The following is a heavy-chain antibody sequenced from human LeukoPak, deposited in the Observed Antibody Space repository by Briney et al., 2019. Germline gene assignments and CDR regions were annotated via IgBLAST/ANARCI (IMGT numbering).Heavy chain of an antibody. CDR3: AKARSASYSSSFFDF. V-gene: IGHV3-9*03. D-gene: IGHD6-13*01. CDR1: GFTFDDYA. Sequence: GGSLRLSCAASGFTFDDYAMHWVRQAPGRGLEWVSGISWNSGTMGYADSVKGRFTISRDNAKNSLYLQMESLRVEDMALYYCAKARSASYSSSFFDFWGQGALVTVSS. CDR2: ISWNSGTM. J-gene: IGHJ4*02.